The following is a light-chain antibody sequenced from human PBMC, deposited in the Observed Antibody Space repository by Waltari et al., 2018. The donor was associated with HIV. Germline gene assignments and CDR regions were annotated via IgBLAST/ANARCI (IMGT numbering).Light chain of an antibody. CDR2: EVT. V-gene: IGLV2-14*01. CDR1: ALTDYES. CDR3: TSYISGTTPV. J-gene: IGLJ2*01. Sequence: QSALTQPASVSGSPGQSITISCALTDYESVPWYQRHPGKAPKVIIYEVTNRPSGLSNRFSGSKSGNTATLTISGLQPEDEADYFCTSYISGTTPVFGRGTRVTVL.